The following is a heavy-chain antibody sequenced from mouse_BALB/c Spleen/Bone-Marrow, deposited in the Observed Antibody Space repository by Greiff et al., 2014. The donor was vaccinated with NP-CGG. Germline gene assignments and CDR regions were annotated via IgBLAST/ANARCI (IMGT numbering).Heavy chain of an antibody. J-gene: IGHJ4*01. CDR3: ARGEYYAMDY. Sequence: VQLKESGAELVKPGASVKLSCTASGFNIKDTYMHWVKQRPEQGLEWIGRIDPANGNTKYDPKFQGKATITADTSSNTAYLQLSSLTSEDTAVYYCARGEYYAMDYWGQGTSVTVSS. CDR1: GFNIKDTY. CDR2: IDPANGNT. V-gene: IGHV14-3*02.